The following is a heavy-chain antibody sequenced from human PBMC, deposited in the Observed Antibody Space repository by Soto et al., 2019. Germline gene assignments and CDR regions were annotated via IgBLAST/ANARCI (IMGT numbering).Heavy chain of an antibody. CDR3: GRLPPPPGYCSGGSCYSI. V-gene: IGHV3-11*01. D-gene: IGHD2-15*01. J-gene: IGHJ4*02. Sequence: GGSLRLSCAASGFTFSEYYMSWIRQAPGKGLEWVSYISSSGSTIYYADSVKGRFTISSDNAKNSLYLHMNSLRAEDTAVYHSGRLPPPPGYCSGGSCYSIWGQGTLVTVSS. CDR1: GFTFSEYY. CDR2: ISSSGSTI.